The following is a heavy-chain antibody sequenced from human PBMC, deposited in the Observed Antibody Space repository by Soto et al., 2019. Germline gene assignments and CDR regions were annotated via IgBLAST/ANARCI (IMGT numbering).Heavy chain of an antibody. D-gene: IGHD6-19*01. J-gene: IGHJ4*02. CDR3: VRGSSGWSY. CDR1: GFTFDDYA. V-gene: IGHV3-9*01. Sequence: SLRLSCAASGFTFDDYAMHWVRQAPGKGLEWVSGISWNSGSIDYADSVKGRFTISRDNAKNSLYLQMNSLRGEDTALYYGVRGSSGWSYWGQGTLVTVSS. CDR2: ISWNSGSI.